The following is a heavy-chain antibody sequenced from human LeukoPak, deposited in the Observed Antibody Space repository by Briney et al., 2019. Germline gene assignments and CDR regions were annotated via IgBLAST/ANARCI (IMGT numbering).Heavy chain of an antibody. V-gene: IGHV3-13*04. CDR1: GXSFSSYD. D-gene: IGHD6-6*01. CDR2: VGSAGGT. J-gene: IGHJ3*02. Sequence: GGSLRLSCAASGXSFSSYDMHWVRQATGKGLEWVSVVGSAGGTYYADSVKGRFTISRENAKNSFYLQMNSLRAGDTAVYYCATASLSSGEAFDIWGRGTMVTVSS. CDR3: ATASLSSGEAFDI.